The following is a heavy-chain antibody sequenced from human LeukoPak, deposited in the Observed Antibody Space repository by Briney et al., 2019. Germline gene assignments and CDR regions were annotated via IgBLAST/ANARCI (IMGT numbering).Heavy chain of an antibody. CDR3: ARIGWTNDAFDI. J-gene: IGHJ3*02. CDR2: IYHSGST. Sequence: SQTLSLTCAVSGGSISSGGYSWSWIRQPPGKGLEWIGYIYHSGSTYYNPSLKSRVTISVDRSKNQFPLKLSSVTAADTAVYYCARIGWTNDAFDIWGQGTMVTVSS. V-gene: IGHV4-30-2*01. CDR1: GGSISSGGYS. D-gene: IGHD2-15*01.